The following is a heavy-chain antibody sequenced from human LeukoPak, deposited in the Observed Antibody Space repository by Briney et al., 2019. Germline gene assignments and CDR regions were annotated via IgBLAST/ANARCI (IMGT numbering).Heavy chain of an antibody. CDR1: GGSISSSGYY. CDR2: ISGSGGST. Sequence: PSETLSLTCTVSGGSISSSGYYWGWIRQPPGKGLEWVSAISGSGGSTYYADSVKGRFTISRDNSKNTLYLQVNSLRAEDTAVYYCAAALEDSYATIWGQGTLVTVSS. CDR3: AAALEDSYATI. D-gene: IGHD5-12*01. V-gene: IGHV3-23*01. J-gene: IGHJ4*02.